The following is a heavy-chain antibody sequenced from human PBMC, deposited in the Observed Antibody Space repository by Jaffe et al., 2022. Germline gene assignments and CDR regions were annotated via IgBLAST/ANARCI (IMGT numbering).Heavy chain of an antibody. J-gene: IGHJ4*02. Sequence: QVQLVESGGGVVQPGRSLRLSCAASGFTFSSYGMHWVRQAPGKGLEWVAVISYDGSNKYYADSVKGRFTISRDNSKNTLYLQMNSLRAEDTAVYYCAKGGKYSSSWHFDYWGQGTLVTVSS. CDR1: GFTFSSYG. V-gene: IGHV3-30*18. CDR2: ISYDGSNK. D-gene: IGHD6-13*01. CDR3: AKGGKYSSSWHFDY.